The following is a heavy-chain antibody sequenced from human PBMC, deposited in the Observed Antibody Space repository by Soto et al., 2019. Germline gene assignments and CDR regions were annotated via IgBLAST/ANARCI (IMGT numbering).Heavy chain of an antibody. CDR1: GGSISSGSYY. J-gene: IGHJ4*02. CDR3: ARSYDSSGYYVFDY. V-gene: IGHV4-39*01. Sequence: KTSETLSLTCTVSGGSISSGSYYWGWIRQPPGKGLEWIGSIYYRGSTYYNPSLKSRVTISVDTSKNQFSLNLSSVTAADTAVYYCARSYDSSGYYVFDYWGQGTLVTVSS. D-gene: IGHD3-22*01. CDR2: IYYRGST.